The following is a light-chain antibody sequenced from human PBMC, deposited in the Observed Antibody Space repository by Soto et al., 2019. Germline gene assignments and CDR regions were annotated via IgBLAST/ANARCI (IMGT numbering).Light chain of an antibody. CDR1: QSVSSSY. V-gene: IGKV3D-15*01. Sequence: EIVLTQSPGTLSVSPLEIATLSFMASQSVSSSYLAWYQQKPGQAPRLLIYASSNRATGIPDRFSGSASGTEFTLTISSLQSEDFAVYYCQQYNNWPLTFGQGTKVDIK. CDR3: QQYNNWPLT. CDR2: ASS. J-gene: IGKJ1*01.